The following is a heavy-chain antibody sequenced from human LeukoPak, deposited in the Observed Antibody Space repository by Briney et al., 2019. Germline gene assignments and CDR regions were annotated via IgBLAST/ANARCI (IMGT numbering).Heavy chain of an antibody. D-gene: IGHD2-8*01. V-gene: IGHV3-9*03. Sequence: GRSLRLSCAASGFTFENSAMHWVRQAPGKGLEWVSGITWNSGSIAYADSVKGRFIISRDNAKNSLYLQMNSPSTEDMALYYCGKGGTSGSYIDYWGQGTLVTVSS. CDR3: GKGGTSGSYIDY. CDR2: ITWNSGSI. CDR1: GFTFENSA. J-gene: IGHJ4*02.